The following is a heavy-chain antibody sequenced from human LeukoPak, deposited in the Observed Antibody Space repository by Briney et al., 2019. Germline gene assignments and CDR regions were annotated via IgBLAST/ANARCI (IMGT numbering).Heavy chain of an antibody. Sequence: SQTLSLTCTVSGGSISSGTYYWSWIRQPAGKGLEWIGRVYTSGSPNFNPSLKSRVTISLDTSKNQFSLKLSSVTAADTAVYYCARVSSSSWLLLGYYYMDVWGKGTTVTVSS. J-gene: IGHJ6*03. D-gene: IGHD6-13*01. CDR3: ARVSSSSWLLLGYYYMDV. CDR1: GGSISSGTYY. V-gene: IGHV4-61*02. CDR2: VYTSGSP.